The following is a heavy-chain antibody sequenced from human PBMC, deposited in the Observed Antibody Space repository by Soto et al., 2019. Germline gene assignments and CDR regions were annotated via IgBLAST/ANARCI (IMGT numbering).Heavy chain of an antibody. J-gene: IGHJ6*02. CDR2: IIPIFGTA. Sequence: EASVKVSCKASGGTFSSYAISWVRQAPGQGLEWMGGIIPIFGTANYAQKFQGRVTITADESTSTAYMELSSLRSEDTAVYYCARDPDVVIIKPNYYYGMDVWGQGTTVTVSS. V-gene: IGHV1-69*13. D-gene: IGHD3-3*01. CDR1: GGTFSSYA. CDR3: ARDPDVVIIKPNYYYGMDV.